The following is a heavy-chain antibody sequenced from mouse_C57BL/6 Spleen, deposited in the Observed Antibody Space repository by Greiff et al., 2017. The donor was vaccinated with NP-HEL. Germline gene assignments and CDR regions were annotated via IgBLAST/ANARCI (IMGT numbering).Heavy chain of an antibody. CDR2: INPSSGYT. CDR3: ARDDYDLWFAY. CDR1: GYTFTSYT. V-gene: IGHV1-4*01. J-gene: IGHJ3*01. Sequence: VQLQHSGAELARPGASVKMSCKASGYTFTSYTMHWVKQRPGQGLEWIGYINPSSGYTKYNQKFKDKATLTADKSSSTAYMQLSSLTSEDSAVYYCARDDYDLWFAYWGQGTLVTVSA. D-gene: IGHD2-4*01.